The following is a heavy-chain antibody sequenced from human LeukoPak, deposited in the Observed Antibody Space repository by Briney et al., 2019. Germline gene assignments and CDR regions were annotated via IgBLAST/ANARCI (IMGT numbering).Heavy chain of an antibody. J-gene: IGHJ4*02. CDR3: ARDGGATMVRGVATYDS. CDR1: GFSFSNAW. V-gene: IGHV3-48*04. CDR2: ISRSSSTI. D-gene: IGHD3-10*01. Sequence: GGSLRLSCGASGFSFSNAWMNWVRQAPGKGLEWVSYISRSSSTIHYADSVKGRFTISRDNAKSSLFLQMNSLRAEDTAVYYCARDGGATMVRGVATYDSWGQGTLVTVSS.